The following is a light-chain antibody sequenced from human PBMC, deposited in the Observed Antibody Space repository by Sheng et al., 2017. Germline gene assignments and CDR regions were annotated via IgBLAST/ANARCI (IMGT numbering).Light chain of an antibody. V-gene: IGKV3-20*01. Sequence: EIVLTQSPGTLSLSPGERVTLSCRASQKINSKYLSWLQQKPGQAPRLLIYGASIRATGIPPRFSGSGSGTDFTLTISSLEPEDFAVYHCQQYGDSPETFGQGTKVEVK. CDR2: GAS. CDR1: QKINSKY. J-gene: IGKJ1*01. CDR3: QQYGDSPET.